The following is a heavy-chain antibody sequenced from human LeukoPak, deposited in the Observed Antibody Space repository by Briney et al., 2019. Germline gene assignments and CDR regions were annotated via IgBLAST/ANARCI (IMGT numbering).Heavy chain of an antibody. J-gene: IGHJ1*01. CDR2: IYYSGST. Sequence: SETLSLTCTVSGGSIGSGDYYWSWIHQPPGKGLEWIGYIYYSGSTYYNPSLKSRVTISVDTSKNQFSLKLRSATAADTAVYYCASHSGSYSYFQHWGQGTLVTVSS. CDR3: ASHSGSYSYFQH. V-gene: IGHV4-30-4*08. CDR1: GGSIGSGDYY. D-gene: IGHD1-26*01.